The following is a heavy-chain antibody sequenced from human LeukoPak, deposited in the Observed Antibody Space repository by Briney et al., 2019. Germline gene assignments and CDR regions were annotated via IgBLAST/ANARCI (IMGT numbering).Heavy chain of an antibody. V-gene: IGHV4-38-2*01. Sequence: PSETLSLTCAVSDYSISSGYYWGWIRQPPGNGLEWIGSIYHSGSTYYNPSLKSRVTISVDTSKNQFSLKLSSVTAADTAVYYCARGIGGYFDYWGQGTLLTVSS. D-gene: IGHD2/OR15-2a*01. CDR1: DYSISSGYY. J-gene: IGHJ4*02. CDR2: IYHSGST. CDR3: ARGIGGYFDY.